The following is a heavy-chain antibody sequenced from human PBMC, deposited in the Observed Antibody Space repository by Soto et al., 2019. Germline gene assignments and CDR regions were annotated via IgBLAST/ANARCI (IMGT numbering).Heavy chain of an antibody. J-gene: IGHJ4*02. Sequence: QVQLQQWGAGLLKPSETLSLICTVYGGSFSRYHWNWIRQAPGKGLEWIGEIHHDGGTNYSPSLEGRVTISVDTSKNEFSLKLSSVTAADTGVYYCARGYGEEWPTSDFWGQGTLVTVSS. D-gene: IGHD3-10*01. V-gene: IGHV4-34*01. CDR1: GGSFSRYH. CDR2: IHHDGGT. CDR3: ARGYGEEWPTSDF.